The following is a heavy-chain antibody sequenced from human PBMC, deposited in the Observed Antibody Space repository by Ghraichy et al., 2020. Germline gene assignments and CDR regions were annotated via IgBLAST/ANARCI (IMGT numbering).Heavy chain of an antibody. D-gene: IGHD2-8*01. Sequence: SQTLSLTCTVSGDSISSYYWSWIRQPPGKELEWIGQIYYTGSTNYNPSLKSRVTISIGRSKNQFSLKLSSVTTADTAIYYCARVDFVLMANAPNAFDFWGPGTMVTVSS. CDR1: GDSISSYY. CDR2: IYYTGST. CDR3: ARVDFVLMANAPNAFDF. V-gene: IGHV4-59*01. J-gene: IGHJ3*01.